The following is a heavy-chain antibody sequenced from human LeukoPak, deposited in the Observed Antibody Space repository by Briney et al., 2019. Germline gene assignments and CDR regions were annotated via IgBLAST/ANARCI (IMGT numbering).Heavy chain of an antibody. D-gene: IGHD3-3*01. V-gene: IGHV4-34*01. CDR2: INHSGST. CDR3: ARGNYDFWSGHNWFDP. CDR1: GGSFSGYY. J-gene: IGHJ5*02. Sequence: SETLSLTCAVYGGSFSGYYWSWIRQPPGKGLEWIGEINHSGSTNYNPSLKSRVTISVDTSKNQFSLKLSSVTAADTAVYYCARGNYDFWSGHNWFDPWGQRTLVTVSS.